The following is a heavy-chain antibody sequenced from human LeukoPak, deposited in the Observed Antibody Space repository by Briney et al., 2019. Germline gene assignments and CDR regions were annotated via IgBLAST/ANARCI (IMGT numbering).Heavy chain of an antibody. V-gene: IGHV3-23*01. CDR3: AKTLSVGWVPQYDS. CDR1: GFTFSSYA. Sequence: PGGSLRLSCAASGFTFSSYAVSWVRQAPGKGLEWVSGISGSGDSTHYADSVKGRFTISRDNSKSTLYLQMNSLTDEDTAVYYCAKTLSVGWVPQYDSWGQGVLVTVSS. CDR2: ISGSGDST. J-gene: IGHJ5*01. D-gene: IGHD6-19*01.